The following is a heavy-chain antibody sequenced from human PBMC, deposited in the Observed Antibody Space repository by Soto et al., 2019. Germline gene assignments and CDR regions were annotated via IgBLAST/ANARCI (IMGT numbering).Heavy chain of an antibody. V-gene: IGHV3-66*01. D-gene: IGHD3-10*01. Sequence: GGSLSLSCAASGFTFSGFWMYWVRPRPGKGLVWVSVIYSGGSTYYADSVKGRFTISRDNSKNTLYLQMNSLRAEDTAVYYCERDMLRGLYPEYFQHRGQGTLVTVSS. J-gene: IGHJ1*01. CDR1: GFTFSGFW. CDR2: IYSGGST. CDR3: ERDMLRGLYPEYFQH.